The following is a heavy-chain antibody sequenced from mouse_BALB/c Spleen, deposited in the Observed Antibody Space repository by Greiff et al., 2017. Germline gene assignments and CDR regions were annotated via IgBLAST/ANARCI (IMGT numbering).Heavy chain of an antibody. D-gene: IGHD2-4*01. V-gene: IGHV5-6-5*01. CDR1: GFTFSSYA. Sequence: EVQLVESGGGLVKPGGSLKLSCAASGFTFSSYAMSWVRQTPEKRLEWVASISSGGSTYYPDSVKGRFTISRDNARNILYLQMSSLRSEDTAMYYCARGRDDYDVGAMDYWGQGTSVTVSS. CDR3: ARGRDDYDVGAMDY. CDR2: ISSGGST. J-gene: IGHJ4*01.